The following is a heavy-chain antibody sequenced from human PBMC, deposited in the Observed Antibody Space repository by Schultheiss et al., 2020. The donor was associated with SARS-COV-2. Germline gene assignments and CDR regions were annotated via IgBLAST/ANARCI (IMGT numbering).Heavy chain of an antibody. Sequence: GGSLRLSCAASGFTFSSYSMNWVRQAPGKGLEWVSSISSSSSYIYYADSLKGRFTISRDNAKNSLYLQMNSLRAEDTAVYYCARDGGEGYYYYYYMDVWGKGTTVTVSS. CDR1: GFTFSSYS. D-gene: IGHD3-16*01. CDR3: ARDGGEGYYYYYYMDV. V-gene: IGHV3-21*01. J-gene: IGHJ6*03. CDR2: ISSSSSYI.